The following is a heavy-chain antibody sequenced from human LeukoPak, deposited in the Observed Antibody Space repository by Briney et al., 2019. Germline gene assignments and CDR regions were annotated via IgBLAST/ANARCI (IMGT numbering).Heavy chain of an antibody. Sequence: GGSLRLSCVASGFTFNSYNINWVRQAPGKGLEWVATYCGSGGRTLHADSVKGRFTISRDNSMNTLFLQMNSLRVDDTAVYYCARDLLPLGGTLGNWFDPWGQGTLVTVSS. CDR2: YCGSGGRT. V-gene: IGHV3-23*01. CDR3: ARDLLPLGGTLGNWFDP. D-gene: IGHD1-26*01. CDR1: GFTFNSYN. J-gene: IGHJ5*02.